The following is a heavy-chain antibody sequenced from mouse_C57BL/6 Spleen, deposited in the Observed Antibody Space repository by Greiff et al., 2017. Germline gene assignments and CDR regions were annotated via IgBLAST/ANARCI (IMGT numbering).Heavy chain of an antibody. CDR3: ARWGNLYAMDY. Sequence: VQLQQSGAELARPGASVKMSCKASGYTFTSYTMHWVKQRPGQGLEWIGYINPSSGYNTYNQKFKDKATLTADKSSSTAYMQLSILTSDDSAVYYYARWGNLYAMDYWGQGTSVTVSS. V-gene: IGHV1-4*01. J-gene: IGHJ4*01. CDR2: INPSSGYN. CDR1: GYTFTSYT.